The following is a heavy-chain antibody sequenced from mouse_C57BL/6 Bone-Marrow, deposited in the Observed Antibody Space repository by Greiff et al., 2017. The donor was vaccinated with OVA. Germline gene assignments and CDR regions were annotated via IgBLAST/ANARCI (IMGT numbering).Heavy chain of an antibody. CDR1: GYTFTSYG. V-gene: IGHV1-81*01. Sequence: QVQLQQSGAELVRPGASVKLSCKASGYTFTSYGIRWVKQRTGQGLEWIGEIYPRSGNTYYNYTFSGKATLTAYKSYSTTYMELRSLTSEDSAVYVCASRDSSGLDYWGQGTTLTVSS. D-gene: IGHD3-2*02. J-gene: IGHJ2*01. CDR3: ASRDSSGLDY. CDR2: IYPRSGNT.